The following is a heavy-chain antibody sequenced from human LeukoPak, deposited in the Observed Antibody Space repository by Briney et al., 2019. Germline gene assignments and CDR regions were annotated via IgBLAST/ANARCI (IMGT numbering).Heavy chain of an antibody. CDR3: AAFFKRIIRGVIVNRFDP. D-gene: IGHD3-10*01. J-gene: IGHJ5*02. CDR1: GVSISSGTYY. V-gene: IGHV4-39*07. Sequence: PSETLSLTCTVSGVSISSGTYYWGWIRQPPGKGLESIGGVFYTGSTYYNPSLKSRVTMSVDTSKNQFSLKLRSVTGADTAVYYCAAFFKRIIRGVIVNRFDPWGQGILVTVSS. CDR2: VFYTGST.